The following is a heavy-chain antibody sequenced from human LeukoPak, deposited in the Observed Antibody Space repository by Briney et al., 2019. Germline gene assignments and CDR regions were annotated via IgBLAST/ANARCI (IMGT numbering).Heavy chain of an antibody. CDR2: ISFDGSNK. CDR1: GFTFSSHA. CDR3: ARGRYCTTSSCYSYYRYYNMDV. Sequence: PGGSLRLSCVASGFTFSSHAMHWVRQAPGKGLEWVAVISFDGSNKYYTGSVKGRFAISRDNSKNTLYLQMNSLRAEDTAVYYCARGRYCTTSSCYSYYRYYNMDVWGKGTTVTVSS. V-gene: IGHV3-30*09. J-gene: IGHJ6*03. D-gene: IGHD2-2*01.